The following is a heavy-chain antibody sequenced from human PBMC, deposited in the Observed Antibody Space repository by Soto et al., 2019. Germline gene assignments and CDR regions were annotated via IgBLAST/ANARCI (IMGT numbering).Heavy chain of an antibody. CDR2: MSSDGNHK. J-gene: IGHJ4*02. V-gene: IGHV3-30*18. CDR1: GFTFNTYG. Sequence: QVQLVESGGGVVQPGRSLRLSCAASGFTFNTYGMHWVRQAPGKGLEWVAFMSSDGNHKFHTNSVKGRLTISRDNSNNIXYLQXXSLRXEDMDVYYCSNGGGEGPPFDYWGQGTLVTVAS. CDR3: SNGGGEGPPFDY. D-gene: IGHD2-21*01.